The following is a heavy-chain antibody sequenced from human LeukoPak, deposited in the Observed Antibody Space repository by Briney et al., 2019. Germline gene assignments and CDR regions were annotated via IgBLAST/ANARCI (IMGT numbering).Heavy chain of an antibody. V-gene: IGHV4-59*01. Sequence: PSETLSLTCTVSGGSISSYYWSWIRQPPGKGLEWIGYIYYSGSTNYNPPLKSRVTISVDTSKNQFSLKLSSVTAADTAVYYCARVPWGPYYYYGMDVWGQGTTVTVSS. CDR2: IYYSGST. J-gene: IGHJ6*02. CDR1: GGSISSYY. CDR3: ARVPWGPYYYYGMDV. D-gene: IGHD1-26*01.